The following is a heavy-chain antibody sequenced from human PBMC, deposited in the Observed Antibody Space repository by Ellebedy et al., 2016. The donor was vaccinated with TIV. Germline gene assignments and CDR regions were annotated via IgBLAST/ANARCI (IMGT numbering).Heavy chain of an antibody. CDR3: ARTQLKLRTGWFES. V-gene: IGHV2-70*16. CDR1: GGSLTTHF. D-gene: IGHD1-7*01. J-gene: IGHJ5*01. CDR2: IYCDDDK. Sequence: TLSLTCTVYGGSLTTHFWSWILQPPGKALEWLARIYCDDDKFYSTSLKTRLTISKDNSNNQVVLTMTNMDPVDTATYYCARTQLKLRTGWFESWGQGTLVTVSS.